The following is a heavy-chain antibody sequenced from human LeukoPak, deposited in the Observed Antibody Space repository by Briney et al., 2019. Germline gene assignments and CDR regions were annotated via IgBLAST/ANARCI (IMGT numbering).Heavy chain of an antibody. CDR1: GFTFSNYA. D-gene: IGHD6-13*01. CDR2: ISGGGGST. V-gene: IGHV3-23*01. Sequence: GGSLRLSCAASGFTFSNYAMSWFRQAPGKGLEWVSAISGGGGSTYYADSVKGRFTISRDNSKNTLYLQMNSLRADDTAVYYCAKRSLAAAGTPAPFFDYWGQGTLVTVSS. CDR3: AKRSLAAAGTPAPFFDY. J-gene: IGHJ4*02.